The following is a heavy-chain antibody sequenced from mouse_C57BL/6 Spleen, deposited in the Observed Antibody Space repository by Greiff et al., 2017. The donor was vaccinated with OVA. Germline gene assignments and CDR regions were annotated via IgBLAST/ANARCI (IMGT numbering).Heavy chain of an antibody. J-gene: IGHJ4*01. CDR3: ARRLQGLYAMDY. Sequence: QVQLQQSGAELVKPGASVKLSCKASGYTFTSYWMHWVKQRPGQGLEWIGMIHPNSGSTNYNEKFKSKATLTVDKSSSTAYMQLSSLTSEDSAVYDVARRLQGLYAMDYWGQGTSVTVSS. D-gene: IGHD3-1*01. CDR1: GYTFTSYW. CDR2: IHPNSGST. V-gene: IGHV1-64*01.